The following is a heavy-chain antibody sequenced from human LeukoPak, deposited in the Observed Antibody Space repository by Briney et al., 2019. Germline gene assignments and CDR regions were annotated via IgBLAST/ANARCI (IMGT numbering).Heavy chain of an antibody. CDR2: MNPNSGNT. Sequence: GASVKVSCKASGYTFTSYDINWVRQATGQGLEWMGWMNPNSGNTGCAQKFQGRVTMTGNTSISTAYMELSSLRSEDTAVYYCARARATFGGVIDYWGQGTLVTVSS. V-gene: IGHV1-8*01. D-gene: IGHD3-16*01. CDR3: ARARATFGGVIDY. CDR1: GYTFTSYD. J-gene: IGHJ4*02.